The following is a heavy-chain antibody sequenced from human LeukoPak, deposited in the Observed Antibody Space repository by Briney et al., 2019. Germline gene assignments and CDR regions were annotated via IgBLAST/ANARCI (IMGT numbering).Heavy chain of an antibody. CDR2: ISWNSGSI. CDR1: GFTFDNYA. V-gene: IGHV3-9*01. D-gene: IGHD6-19*01. CDR3: ARDGSSGWYGALDY. J-gene: IGHJ4*02. Sequence: GGSLRLSCAASGFTFDNYAMHWVRQAPGKGLEWVSGISWNSGSIGYADSVKGRFTIIRDNAKNSLYLQMNSLRAEDTALYYCARDGSSGWYGALDYWGQGTLVTVSS.